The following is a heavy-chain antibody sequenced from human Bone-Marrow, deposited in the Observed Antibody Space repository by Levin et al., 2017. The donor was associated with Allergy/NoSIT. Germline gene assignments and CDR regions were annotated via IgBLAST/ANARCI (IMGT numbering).Heavy chain of an antibody. Sequence: PSETLSLTCTVSAASISDSITSGSYHWGWIRQPPGRGLEWIGTISYSGSTFYNPSLKSRLTISVDTSKNQFSLKLRSVTAADTAMYYCARESSSGDIDYWGQGTLVTVSS. V-gene: IGHV4-39*07. J-gene: IGHJ4*02. CDR1: AASISDSITSGSYH. CDR3: ARESSSGDIDY. CDR2: ISYSGST. D-gene: IGHD3-10*01.